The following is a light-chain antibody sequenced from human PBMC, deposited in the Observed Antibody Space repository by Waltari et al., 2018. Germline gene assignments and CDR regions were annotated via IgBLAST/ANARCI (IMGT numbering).Light chain of an antibody. J-gene: IGLJ3*02. Sequence: QSALTQPASVSGSPGQSITISCTGTSSDVGNYDYVSWYQHHPGKAPKLMIYDVSYRPSWFSNRFSGSKSGNTASLTISGLQAEDGADYYCSSYTSSSTLWVFGGGTKLTVL. CDR2: DVS. CDR3: SSYTSSSTLWV. V-gene: IGLV2-14*03. CDR1: SSDVGNYDY.